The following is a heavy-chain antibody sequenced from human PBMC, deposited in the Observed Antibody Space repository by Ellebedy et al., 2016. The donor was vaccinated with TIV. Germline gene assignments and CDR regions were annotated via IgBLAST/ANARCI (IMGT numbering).Heavy chain of an antibody. V-gene: IGHV2-26*01. CDR1: GFSLSNARMG. J-gene: IGHJ5*02. Sequence: SGPTLVKPTETLTLTCTVSGFSLSNARMGVSWIRQPPGKALEWLAHIFSNDEKSYSTSLKSRLTISKDTSKNQVVLTMTNMDPVDTATYYCARSTYHYVSGSSFGSGSYFGGRGQQRERPNWFDPWGQGTLVTVSS. D-gene: IGHD3-10*01. CDR3: ARSTYHYVSGSSFGSGSYFGGRGQQRERPNWFDP. CDR2: IFSNDEK.